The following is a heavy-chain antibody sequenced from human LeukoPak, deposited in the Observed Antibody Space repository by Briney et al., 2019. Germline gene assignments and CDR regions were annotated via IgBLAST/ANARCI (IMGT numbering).Heavy chain of an antibody. CDR1: GGSFSGYY. Sequence: PWETLSLTCAVYGGSFSGYYWSWIRQPPGKGLEWIGEINHSGSTNYNPSLKSRVTISVDTSKNQFSLKLSSVTAADTAVYYCAQSGLYCGGDCYYDYWGQGTLVTVSS. V-gene: IGHV4-34*01. CDR3: AQSGLYCGGDCYYDY. CDR2: INHSGST. J-gene: IGHJ4*02. D-gene: IGHD2-21*02.